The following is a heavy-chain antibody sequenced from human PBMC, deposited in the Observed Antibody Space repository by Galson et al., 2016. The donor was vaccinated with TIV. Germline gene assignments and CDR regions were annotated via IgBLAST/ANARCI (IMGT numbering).Heavy chain of an antibody. J-gene: IGHJ4*02. D-gene: IGHD6-25*01. CDR3: AREFSETSFDY. Sequence: SLRLSCAASGFTFGSYGMHWVRQAPGKGLEWVAGLRYDGGNRIYAESVKGRFTISRENSKNTVYLQMSSLRDEDTAVYYCAREFSETSFDYWGQGTLVSVSS. CDR1: GFTFGSYG. V-gene: IGHV3-33*01. CDR2: LRYDGGNR.